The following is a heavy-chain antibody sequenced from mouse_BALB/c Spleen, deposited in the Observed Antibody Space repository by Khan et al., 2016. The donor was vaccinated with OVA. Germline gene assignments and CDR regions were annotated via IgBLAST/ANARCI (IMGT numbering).Heavy chain of an antibody. Sequence: VQLQQSGPDLVKTGASVKISRKASGYSFTAYYMNWVKLSHGKSLEGIGRINPNTDNTNYNQKFKGKAILHVATSSRPAYMELRIRTSEDSAVYFCARGYDFFAYWGQGTLVTVSA. CDR1: GYSFTAYY. CDR3: ARGYDFFAY. D-gene: IGHD2-14*01. CDR2: INPNTDNT. V-gene: IGHV1-26*01. J-gene: IGHJ3*01.